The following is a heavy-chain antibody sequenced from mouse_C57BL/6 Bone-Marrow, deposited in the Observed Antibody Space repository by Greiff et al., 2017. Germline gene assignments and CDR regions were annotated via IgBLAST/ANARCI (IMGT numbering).Heavy chain of an antibody. V-gene: IGHV1-55*01. D-gene: IGHD4-1*01. CDR1: GYTFTSYW. CDR2: IYPGSGST. Sequence: QVQLQQPGAELVKPGASVKMSCKASGYTFTSYWITWVKQRPGQGLAWIGDIYPGSGSTNYNEKFKSKATLTVDTSSSPAYMQLSSLTSEDSAVYYCGANCYWYFDVWGTGTTVTVSS. J-gene: IGHJ1*03. CDR3: GANCYWYFDV.